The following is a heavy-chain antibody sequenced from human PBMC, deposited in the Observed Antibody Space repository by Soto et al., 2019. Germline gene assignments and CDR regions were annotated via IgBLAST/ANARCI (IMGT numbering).Heavy chain of an antibody. Sequence: SVKVSCKTSGGTFSSYAIGWVRQAPGQGLEWMGGIIPMFGTANYAQKFQGRVTITADESTSTAYMELRSLRSDDTTVYYCARDLPPVDYWGQGTLVTVSS. CDR3: ARDLPPVDY. CDR1: GGTFSSYA. J-gene: IGHJ4*02. V-gene: IGHV1-69*13. CDR2: IIPMFGTA.